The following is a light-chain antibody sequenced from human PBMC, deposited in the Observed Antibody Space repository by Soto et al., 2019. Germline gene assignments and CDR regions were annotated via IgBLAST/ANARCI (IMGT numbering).Light chain of an antibody. J-gene: IGKJ1*01. Sequence: VMTQSAAAQSVSPGARVILSCRASQSVSTNLAWYQQRPGQPPRLLIHSASTRATDIPDRISGSGSGTDFTLTISRLEPEDFAVYYCQQYGSSPRTFGQGTKVDIK. V-gene: IGKV3-20*01. CDR2: SAS. CDR1: QSVSTN. CDR3: QQYGSSPRT.